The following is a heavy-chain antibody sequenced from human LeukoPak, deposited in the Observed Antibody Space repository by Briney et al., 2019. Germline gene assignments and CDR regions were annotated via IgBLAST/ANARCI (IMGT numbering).Heavy chain of an antibody. J-gene: IGHJ3*02. CDR2: ISSSGSTI. CDR1: GFTFSSYE. Sequence: GGSLRLSCAASGFTFSSYEMNWVRKAPGKGLEWVSYISSSGSTIYYADSVKGRFTISRDNAKNSLYLQMNSLGVEDTAIYYCARDIHSVAFDIWGQGTVVTVSS. CDR3: ARDIHSVAFDI. V-gene: IGHV3-48*03.